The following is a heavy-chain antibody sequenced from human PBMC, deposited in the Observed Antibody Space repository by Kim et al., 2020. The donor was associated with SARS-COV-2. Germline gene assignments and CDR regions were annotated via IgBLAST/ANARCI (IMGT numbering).Heavy chain of an antibody. Sequence: ASVKVSCKASGYTFTSYGISWVRQAPGQGLEWMGWISAYNGNTNYAQKLQGRVTMTTDTSTSTAYMELRSLRSDDTAVYYCARHYDILTGYYVGWFDPRGQGTLVTVSS. J-gene: IGHJ5*02. D-gene: IGHD3-9*01. V-gene: IGHV1-18*04. CDR2: ISAYNGNT. CDR3: ARHYDILTGYYVGWFDP. CDR1: GYTFTSYG.